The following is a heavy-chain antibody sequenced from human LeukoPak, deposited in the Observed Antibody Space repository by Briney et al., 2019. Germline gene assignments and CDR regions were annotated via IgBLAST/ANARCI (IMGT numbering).Heavy chain of an antibody. V-gene: IGHV5-51*01. CDR3: ARHDRGWYDY. D-gene: IGHD6-19*01. CDR1: EYSVTNYW. CDR2: IYLGDSDT. Sequence: LGESLKISCKGSEYSVTNYWIGWVRQMPGKGLEWMGIIYLGDSDTRYSPSFQGQVTISADKSISTAYLHWSSLRASDTAMYYCARHDRGWYDYWGQGTLVTVSS. J-gene: IGHJ4*02.